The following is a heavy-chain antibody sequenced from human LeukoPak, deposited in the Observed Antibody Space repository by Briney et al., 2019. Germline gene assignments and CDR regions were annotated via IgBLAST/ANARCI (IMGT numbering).Heavy chain of an antibody. V-gene: IGHV1-8*03. CDR2: MNPNSGNT. Sequence: ASVKVSCKAPGYTFTSYDINWVRQATGQGLEWMGWMNPNSGNTGCAQKFQGRVTVTRNTSISTAYMELSSLRSEDTAVYYCARETSTGTFDYWGQGTLVTVSS. J-gene: IGHJ4*02. D-gene: IGHD4-17*01. CDR1: GYTFTSYD. CDR3: ARETSTGTFDY.